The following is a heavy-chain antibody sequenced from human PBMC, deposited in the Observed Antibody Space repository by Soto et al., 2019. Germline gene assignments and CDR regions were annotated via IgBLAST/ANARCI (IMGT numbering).Heavy chain of an antibody. Sequence: EVQLVETGGGLIQPGGSLRLSCAASGFTVSSNYMSWVRQAPGKGLEWVSVIYSGGSTYYSDSVKGRFTISRDTSQNTLYLQMNRLRAEDTAVYYCARAETYYYDSSGYDYVPWYFDLWGRGTLVTVSS. CDR1: GFTVSSNY. CDR3: ARAETYYYDSSGYDYVPWYFDL. J-gene: IGHJ2*01. D-gene: IGHD3-22*01. CDR2: IYSGGST. V-gene: IGHV3-53*02.